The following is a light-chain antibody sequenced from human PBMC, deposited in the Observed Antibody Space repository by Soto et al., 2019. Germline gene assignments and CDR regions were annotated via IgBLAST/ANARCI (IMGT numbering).Light chain of an antibody. CDR1: QSVLYTSNNKNY. J-gene: IGKJ2*01. Sequence: DIVMTQSPDSLAVSLGERATINCKSSQSVLYTSNNKNYLAWYQQKPGQPPKLLIYWASARDSGVPDRFSGSGSGTDFTLTVSSLQAEDVAVYYCQQYYNPPYTFGQGTKLEI. V-gene: IGKV4-1*01. CDR2: WAS. CDR3: QQYYNPPYT.